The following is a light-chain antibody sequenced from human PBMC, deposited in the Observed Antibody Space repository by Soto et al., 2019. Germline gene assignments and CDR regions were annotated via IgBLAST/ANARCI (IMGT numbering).Light chain of an antibody. CDR3: CSYAGFYTSV. Sequence: QSALTQPRSVSGSPGQSVTISCTGTSSDVGGYKFVSWYQQHPGKAPKFMIYEVSKRPSGVPDRFSGSKSGNTAFLTISGLQAEDEADYYCCSYAGFYTSVFGTGTKLNVL. CDR1: SSDVGGYKF. CDR2: EVS. V-gene: IGLV2-11*01. J-gene: IGLJ1*01.